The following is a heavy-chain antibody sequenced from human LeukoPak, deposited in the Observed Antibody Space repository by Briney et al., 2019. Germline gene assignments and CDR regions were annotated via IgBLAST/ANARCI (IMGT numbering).Heavy chain of an antibody. CDR1: GGSISSYY. D-gene: IGHD1-1*01. CDR2: IYTSGST. V-gene: IGHV4-4*07. J-gene: IGHJ6*02. Sequence: SETLSLTCTVSGGSISSYYWSWIRQPAGKGLEWIGRIYTSGSTNYNPSLKSRVTMSVDTSKNQFSLKLSSVTAADTAAYYCARVQWNRGYYYGMDVWGQGTTVTVSS. CDR3: ARVQWNRGYYYGMDV.